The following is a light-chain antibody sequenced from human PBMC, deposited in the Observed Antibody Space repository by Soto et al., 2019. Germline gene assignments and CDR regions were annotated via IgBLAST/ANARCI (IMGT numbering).Light chain of an antibody. V-gene: IGLV2-14*01. J-gene: IGLJ3*02. Sequence: QSALTQPASVSGSPGQSITISCTGTSSDVDDFNFVSWYQQHPGKAPKLIIYEVRNRPSGISIRFSGSKSGNTASLTISGLQAEDEANYFCSSYTTTTTPWEFGGGTKLTVL. CDR2: EVR. CDR3: SSYTTTTTPWE. CDR1: SSDVDDFNF.